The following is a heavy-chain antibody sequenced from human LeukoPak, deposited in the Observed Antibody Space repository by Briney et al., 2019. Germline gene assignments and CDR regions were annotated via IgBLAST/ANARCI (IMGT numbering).Heavy chain of an antibody. V-gene: IGHV3-21*01. CDR2: ISSSSSYI. CDR1: GFTFSSYS. Sequence: GGSLRLSCAASGFTFSSYSMNWVRQAPGKGLEWVSSISSSSSYIYYADSVKGRFTISRDNAKNSLYLQMNSLRAEDTAVYYCERDGLAVAGTSYWGQGTLVTVSS. CDR3: ERDGLAVAGTSY. J-gene: IGHJ4*02. D-gene: IGHD6-19*01.